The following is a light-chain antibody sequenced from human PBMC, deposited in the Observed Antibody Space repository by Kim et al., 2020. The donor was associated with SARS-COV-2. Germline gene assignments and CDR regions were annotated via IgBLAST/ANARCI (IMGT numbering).Light chain of an antibody. CDR2: TAS. J-gene: IGKJ4*01. V-gene: IGKV1-5*03. Sequence: DIQMTQSPSTLSASVGDRVTMTCRASQTINSWLAWYQQKPGKAPKLLIYTASTLQNGVPSRFSGSKSGTEFTLTISSLQPDDFATYYCQHYNGYPLTFGGGTKWISN. CDR1: QTINSW. CDR3: QHYNGYPLT.